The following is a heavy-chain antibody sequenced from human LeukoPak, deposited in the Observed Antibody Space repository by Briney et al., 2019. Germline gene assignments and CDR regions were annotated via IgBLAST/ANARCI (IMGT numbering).Heavy chain of an antibody. CDR1: GYSFTSYW. CDR2: IYPDDSDT. Sequence: GESLKISCKGSGYSFTSYWIGWVRQMPGKGLEWMEIIYPDDSDTRYSPSFEGQFIISVDKSISTAYLQWRSLKASDTATYYCARHGHCTNGVCYSNYYYYMDVWGKGTTVTVSS. J-gene: IGHJ6*03. V-gene: IGHV5-51*01. CDR3: ARHGHCTNGVCYSNYYYYMDV. D-gene: IGHD2-8*01.